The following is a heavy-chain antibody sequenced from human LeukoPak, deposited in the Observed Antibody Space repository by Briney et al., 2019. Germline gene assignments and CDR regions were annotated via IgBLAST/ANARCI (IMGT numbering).Heavy chain of an antibody. D-gene: IGHD6-13*01. Sequence: GRSLRLSCAASGFTFRSYAMHWVRQAPGEGLEWVAVISYDGSNKYYADSVKGRFTISRDNSKNTLYLQMNSLRAEDTAVYYCATARQYSNSWYSDYWGQGTLVTVSS. CDR1: GFTFRSYA. J-gene: IGHJ4*02. CDR3: ATARQYSNSWYSDY. V-gene: IGHV3-30*04. CDR2: ISYDGSNK.